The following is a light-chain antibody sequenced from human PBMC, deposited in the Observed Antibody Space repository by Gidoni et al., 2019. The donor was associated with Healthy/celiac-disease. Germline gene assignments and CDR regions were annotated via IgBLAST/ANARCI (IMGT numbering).Light chain of an antibody. CDR3: QKYNSAPT. V-gene: IGKV1-27*01. CDR1: QGISNY. J-gene: IGKJ1*01. CDR2: AAS. Sequence: DIQMTQSPSSLSASVGDRVTITCRASQGISNYLAWYQQKPWKVPKLLIYAASTLQSGVPSRFSGSGSGTDFTLTISSLHPEDVATYYCQKYNSAPTFGQGTKVEIK.